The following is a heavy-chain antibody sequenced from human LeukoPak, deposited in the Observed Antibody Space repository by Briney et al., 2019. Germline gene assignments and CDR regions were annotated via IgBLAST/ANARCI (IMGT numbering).Heavy chain of an antibody. V-gene: IGHV4-31*03. CDR1: GGSISSGGYY. D-gene: IGHD3-10*01. Sequence: PSETLSLTCTVSGGSISSGGYYWSWIRQHPGKGLEWIGYIYYSGSTYYNPSLKSRVTISVDTSKNQFSLKLSSVTAADTAVYYCARGYGSGSYRAFDIWGQGTMVTVSS. CDR3: ARGYGSGSYRAFDI. CDR2: IYYSGST. J-gene: IGHJ3*02.